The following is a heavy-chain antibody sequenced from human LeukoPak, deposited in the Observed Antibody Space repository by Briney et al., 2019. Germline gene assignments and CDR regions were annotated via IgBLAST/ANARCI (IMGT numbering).Heavy chain of an antibody. J-gene: IGHJ6*02. V-gene: IGHV4-59*08. D-gene: IGHD3-3*01. CDR1: GGSISSYY. CDR3: ARGSLEWLNYYYYGMDV. CDR2: IYYSGST. Sequence: SETLSLTCTVSGGSISSYYWSWIRQPPGKGLEWIGYIYYSGSTNYNPSLKSRVTISVDTSKNQFSLKLSSVTAADTAVYYCARGSLEWLNYYYYGMDVWGQGTTVTVSS.